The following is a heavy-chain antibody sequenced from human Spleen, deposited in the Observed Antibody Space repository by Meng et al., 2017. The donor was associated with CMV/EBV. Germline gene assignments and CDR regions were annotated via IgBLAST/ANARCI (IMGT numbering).Heavy chain of an antibody. CDR3: ARDAGITMIVACLGY. V-gene: IGHV1-18*01. D-gene: IGHD3-22*01. J-gene: IGHJ4*02. Sequence: QVQRWQSGAEVKRPGASVKASCKASGYTFTSYGISWVRQAPGQGLEWMGWISAYSGGTNYAQKFQGRVTMTKDTSISTAYMELSRLRSDDTAVYYCARDAGITMIVACLGYWGQGTLVTVSS. CDR2: ISAYSGGT. CDR1: GYTFTSYG.